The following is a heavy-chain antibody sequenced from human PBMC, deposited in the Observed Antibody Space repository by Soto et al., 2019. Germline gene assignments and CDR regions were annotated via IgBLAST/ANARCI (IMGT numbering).Heavy chain of an antibody. Sequence: ASVKVSCKASGYTFTGYYMHWVRQAPGQGLEWMGWINPNSGGTNYAQKFQGWVTMTRDTSISTAYMELSRLRSDDTAVYYCARSVSEYRSIVVVTHFDYWGQGTLVTVS. V-gene: IGHV1-2*04. J-gene: IGHJ4*02. CDR2: INPNSGGT. CDR1: GYTFTGYY. D-gene: IGHD3-22*01. CDR3: ARSVSEYRSIVVVTHFDY.